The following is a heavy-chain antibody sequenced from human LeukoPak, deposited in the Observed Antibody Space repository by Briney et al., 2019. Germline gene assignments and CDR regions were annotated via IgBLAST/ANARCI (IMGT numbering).Heavy chain of an antibody. V-gene: IGHV4-30-2*01. CDR3: AREVVWEHYFDY. Sequence: SETLSLTCAVSGGSISSGSCSWSWIRQPPGKGLEWIGYIYHSGSTYYNPSLKSRVTISVDRSKNQFSLKLTSVTAADTAVYYCAREVVWEHYFDYWGQGTLVTVSS. CDR2: IYHSGST. J-gene: IGHJ4*02. CDR1: GGSISSGSCS. D-gene: IGHD1-26*01.